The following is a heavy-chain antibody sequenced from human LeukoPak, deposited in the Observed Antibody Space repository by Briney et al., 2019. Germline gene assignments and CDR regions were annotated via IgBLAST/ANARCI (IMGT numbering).Heavy chain of an antibody. CDR1: GGTFSSYA. CDR3: ARDQPPADGSGSYYNVN. Sequence: SVKVSCKASGGTFSSYAISWVRQAPGQGLEWMGRIIPIFGTANYAQKFQGRVTITTDESTSTAYMELSSLRSEDTAVYYCARDQPPADGSGSYYNVNWGQGTLVTVSS. CDR2: IIPIFGTA. J-gene: IGHJ4*02. V-gene: IGHV1-69*05. D-gene: IGHD3-10*01.